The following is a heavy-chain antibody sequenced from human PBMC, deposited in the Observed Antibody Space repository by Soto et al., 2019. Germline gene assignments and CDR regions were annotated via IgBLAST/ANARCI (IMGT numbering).Heavy chain of an antibody. D-gene: IGHD2-15*01. CDR2: ISYSGSA. J-gene: IGHJ4*02. CDR1: GGSISSGNYY. V-gene: IGHV4-30-4*01. CDR3: ATTGTPATGLYYFDY. Sequence: ASETLSLTCTVSGGSISSGNYYWSWIRQPPGKGLEWIGFISYSGSAYYNPSLKSRVTISVDTSKNQFSLNLSFVTAADTAVYYCATTGTPATGLYYFDYWGQGTLVTV.